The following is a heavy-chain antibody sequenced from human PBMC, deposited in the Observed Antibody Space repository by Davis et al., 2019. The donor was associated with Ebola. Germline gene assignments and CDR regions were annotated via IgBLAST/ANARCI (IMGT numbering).Heavy chain of an antibody. CDR2: INHSGST. CDR1: GGSISSYY. CDR3: AREEGSSPGMDV. D-gene: IGHD6-6*01. V-gene: IGHV4-34*01. J-gene: IGHJ6*02. Sequence: PSETLSLTCTVSGGSISSYYWSWIRQPPGKGLEWIGEINHSGSTNYNPSLKSRVTISVDTSKNQFSLKLSSVTAADTAVYYCAREEGSSPGMDVWGQGTTVTVSS.